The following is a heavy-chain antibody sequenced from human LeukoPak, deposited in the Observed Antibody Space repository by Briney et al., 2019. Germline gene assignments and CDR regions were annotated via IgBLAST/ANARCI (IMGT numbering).Heavy chain of an antibody. J-gene: IGHJ4*02. D-gene: IGHD1-26*01. CDR2: IKSKTGGGTA. Sequence: PGGSLRLSCAASGFTFSNAWMSWVRQAPGKGLEWVGRIKSKTGGGTADYAAPVKGRFTISRDDSKNTLYLQMNSLKTEDTAVYYCAWEHSQSSRDWGQGTLVTVSS. CDR3: AWEHSQSSRD. V-gene: IGHV3-15*01. CDR1: GFTFSNAW.